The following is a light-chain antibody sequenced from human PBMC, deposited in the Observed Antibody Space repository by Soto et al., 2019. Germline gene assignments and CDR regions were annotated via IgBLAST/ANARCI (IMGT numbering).Light chain of an antibody. CDR3: LQDYNYPLT. CDR1: QGIRND. CDR2: AAS. Sequence: AIQMTRSPSSLSASVGDRVPITCRASQGIRNDLGWYQQKPGKAPKLLIYAASSLQSGVPSRFSGSGSGTDFTLTISSMQPEDFANYYCLQDYNYPLTLGGGTKVDIK. J-gene: IGKJ4*01. V-gene: IGKV1-6*01.